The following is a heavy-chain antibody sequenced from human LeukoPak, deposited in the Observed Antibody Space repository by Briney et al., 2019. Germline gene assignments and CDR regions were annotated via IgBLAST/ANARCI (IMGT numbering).Heavy chain of an antibody. CDR1: GYTFTGYY. Sequence: ASVKVSCKASGYTFTGYYMHWVRQAPGQGLEWMGWINPNSGGTNYAQKFQGRVTMTRDTSISTAYMELSRLRSDDTAVYYCARLQMYYYDSSGRSGWFDPWGQGTPVTVSS. J-gene: IGHJ5*02. CDR2: INPNSGGT. V-gene: IGHV1-2*02. D-gene: IGHD3-22*01. CDR3: ARLQMYYYDSSGRSGWFDP.